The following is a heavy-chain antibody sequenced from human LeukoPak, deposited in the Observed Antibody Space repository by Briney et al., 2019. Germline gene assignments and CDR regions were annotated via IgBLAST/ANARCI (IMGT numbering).Heavy chain of an antibody. D-gene: IGHD2-15*01. V-gene: IGHV1-18*01. CDR1: GYTFTSYG. CDR2: ISAYNGNT. Sequence: ASVKVSCKASGYTFTSYGISWVRQAPGQGLEWMGWISAYNGNTNYAQKLQGRVTMTTDTSTSTAYMELRSLISDDTAVYYCARSLRYCSGGSCPPGYYYYGMDVWGQGTTVTVSS. J-gene: IGHJ6*02. CDR3: ARSLRYCSGGSCPPGYYYYGMDV.